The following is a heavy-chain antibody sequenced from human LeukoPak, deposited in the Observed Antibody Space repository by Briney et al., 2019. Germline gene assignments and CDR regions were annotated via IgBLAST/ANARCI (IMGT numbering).Heavy chain of an antibody. V-gene: IGHV4-59*01. Sequence: SETLSLTCTVSGGSISSYYWSWIRQPPGKGLEWIGYIYYSGSTNYNPSLKSRVTISVDTSKNRFSLKLSSVTAADTAVYYCARDHYDILTGYLGFDYWGQGTLVTVSS. D-gene: IGHD3-9*01. CDR3: ARDHYDILTGYLGFDY. CDR1: GGSISSYY. CDR2: IYYSGST. J-gene: IGHJ4*02.